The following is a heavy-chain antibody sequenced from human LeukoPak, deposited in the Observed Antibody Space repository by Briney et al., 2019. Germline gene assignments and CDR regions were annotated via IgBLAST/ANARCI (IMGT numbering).Heavy chain of an antibody. D-gene: IGHD3-10*01. Sequence: NPGGSLRLSCAASGFTFSNAWMSWVRQAPGKGLEWVGRIKSKTDSGTADYAAPVKDRFTISRDDSKNTLYLQMNSLKTEDTAVFYCTTDLRNYYGSGSYLLEYWGQGTLVTVSP. J-gene: IGHJ4*02. CDR2: IKSKTDSGTA. CDR3: TTDLRNYYGSGSYLLEY. V-gene: IGHV3-15*01. CDR1: GFTFSNAW.